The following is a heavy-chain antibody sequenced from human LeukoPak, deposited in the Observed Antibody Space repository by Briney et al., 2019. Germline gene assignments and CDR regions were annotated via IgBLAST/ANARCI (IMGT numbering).Heavy chain of an antibody. D-gene: IGHD3-3*01. CDR3: ARGYDFWSGYQHYDY. Sequence: NPSETLSLTCAVYGGSFSGYYWSWIRQPPGKGLEWIGEINHSGSTNYNPSLKGRVSISVDSSKNQFSLKVSSVTAADTAVYYCARGYDFWSGYQHYDYWGQGTLVTVSS. V-gene: IGHV4-34*01. CDR1: GGSFSGYY. J-gene: IGHJ4*02. CDR2: INHSGST.